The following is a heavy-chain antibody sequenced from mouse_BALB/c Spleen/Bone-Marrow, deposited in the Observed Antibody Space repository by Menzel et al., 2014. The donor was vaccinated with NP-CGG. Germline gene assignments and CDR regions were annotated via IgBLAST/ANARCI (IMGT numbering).Heavy chain of an antibody. J-gene: IGHJ2*01. CDR3: ARSGSSSGYFDY. D-gene: IGHD1-1*01. Sequence: EVQLVESGGGLVQPGGSRKLSCAASGFTFSSFGMHWVRQAPEKGLEWVAYISGSSTIYYADTVMGRFTISRDKPKNTLFLQMTSLRSEDTAMYYCARSGSSSGYFDYWGQGTTLTVSS. CDR1: GFTFSSFG. V-gene: IGHV5-17*02. CDR2: ISGSSTI.